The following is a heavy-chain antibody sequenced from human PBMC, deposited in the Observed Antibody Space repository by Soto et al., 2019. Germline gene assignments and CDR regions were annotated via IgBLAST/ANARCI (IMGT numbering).Heavy chain of an antibody. Sequence: GASVKVSCKASGFTFTSSAVQWVRQARGQRLEWIGWIVVGSGNTNYAQKFQERVTITRDMSTSTAYMELSSLRSEDTAVYYCAAPKKGRGVSYYYGRDVGGKGTWVT. D-gene: IGHD3-10*01. CDR1: GFTFTSSA. CDR2: IVVGSGNT. V-gene: IGHV1-58*01. J-gene: IGHJ6*04. CDR3: AAPKKGRGVSYYYGRDV.